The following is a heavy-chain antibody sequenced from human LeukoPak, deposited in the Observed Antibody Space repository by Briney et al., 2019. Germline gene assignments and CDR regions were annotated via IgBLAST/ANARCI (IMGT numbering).Heavy chain of an antibody. V-gene: IGHV3-30-3*01. Sequence: GRSLRLSCAASGFTFSSYAMHWVRQAPGKGLEWVAVISYDGSNKYYADSVKGRFTISRDNSKNTLYLQMNSLRAEDTAVYYCARDRDGYNPLDYWGQGTLVTVSS. J-gene: IGHJ4*02. CDR2: ISYDGSNK. D-gene: IGHD5-24*01. CDR3: ARDRDGYNPLDY. CDR1: GFTFSSYA.